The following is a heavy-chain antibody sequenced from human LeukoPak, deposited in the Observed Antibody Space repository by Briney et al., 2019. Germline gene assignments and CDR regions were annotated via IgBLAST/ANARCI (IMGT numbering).Heavy chain of an antibody. CDR1: GFTFRSYA. Sequence: GRSLRLSCAASGFTFRSYAMHWVRQAPGKGLEWVAVISYDGSNKYYADSVKGRFTISRDNSKNTLYLQMDSLRAEDTAVYYCASDGLITMIVVVITWLLNHWGQGTLVTASS. J-gene: IGHJ4*02. V-gene: IGHV3-30-3*01. D-gene: IGHD3-22*01. CDR3: ASDGLITMIVVVITWLLNH. CDR2: ISYDGSNK.